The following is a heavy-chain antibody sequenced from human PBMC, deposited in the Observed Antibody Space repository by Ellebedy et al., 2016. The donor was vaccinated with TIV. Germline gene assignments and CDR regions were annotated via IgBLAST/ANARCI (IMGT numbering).Heavy chain of an antibody. CDR2: TSAYNGDT. CDR1: GYTFTSYG. V-gene: IGHV1-18*01. Sequence: AASVKVSCKASGYTFTSYGISWARQAPGQGLEWMGWTSAYNGDTNYAPKLQGRVTMTTDTSTSTAYMELRSLRSDDTAVYYCARDRMRGDPRSSYYYGMDVWGQGTTVTVSS. J-gene: IGHJ6*02. CDR3: ARDRMRGDPRSSYYYGMDV. D-gene: IGHD3-16*01.